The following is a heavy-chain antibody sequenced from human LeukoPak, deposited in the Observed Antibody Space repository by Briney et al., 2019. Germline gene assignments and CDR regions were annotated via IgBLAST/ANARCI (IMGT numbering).Heavy chain of an antibody. CDR2: IYYSGST. D-gene: IGHD6-13*01. CDR1: GGSVSSGSYY. V-gene: IGHV4-61*01. Sequence: SETLSLTCTVSGGSVSSGSYYWSWIRQPPGKGLEWIGYIYYSGSTNYNPSLKSRVTISVDTSKNQFSLKLSSVTAADTAVYYCAAAAAGQNWFDPWGQGTLVTVSS. CDR3: AAAAAGQNWFDP. J-gene: IGHJ5*02.